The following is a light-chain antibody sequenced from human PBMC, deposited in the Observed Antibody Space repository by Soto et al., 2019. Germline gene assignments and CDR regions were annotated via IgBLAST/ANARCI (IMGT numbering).Light chain of an antibody. CDR2: GAS. CDR3: QQRSNWLFS. Sequence: ESVLTQSPGTLSLSPGERATLSCRASQSVSSSYLAWYQQKPGQAPRLLIYGASSRAAGIADRFSGSGSGTDFNLSISRLEPEDIAVYYCQQRSNWLFSFGPGTKVDIK. V-gene: IGKV3D-20*02. J-gene: IGKJ3*01. CDR1: QSVSSSY.